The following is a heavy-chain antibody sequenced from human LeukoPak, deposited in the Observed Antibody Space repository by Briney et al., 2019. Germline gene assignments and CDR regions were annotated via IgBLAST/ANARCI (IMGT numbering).Heavy chain of an antibody. CDR1: GYTFSNYA. J-gene: IGHJ4*02. CDR3: ARRSTGEYSYGYGLDY. CDR2: ISGSGGST. D-gene: IGHD5-18*01. V-gene: IGHV3-23*01. Sequence: GGSLRLSCAASGYTFSNYAMSWVRQAPGKGLEWVSAISGSGGSTYYADSVKGRFTISRDNSKNTLYLQMNSLRAEDTAVYYCARRSTGEYSYGYGLDYWGQGTLVTVSS.